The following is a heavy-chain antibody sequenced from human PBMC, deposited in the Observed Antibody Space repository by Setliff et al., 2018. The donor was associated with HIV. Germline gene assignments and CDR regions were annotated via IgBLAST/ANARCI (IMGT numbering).Heavy chain of an antibody. V-gene: IGHV3-30*02. Sequence: PGGSLRLSCAASGFTFSNAWMNWVRQAPGKGLEWVAFIRYDGSQKYYVDSGKGRFTISRDNSKNTLYLQLNSLRAEDTAVYYCAKDLGRVDWFDPWGQGTLVTVSS. CDR3: AKDLGRVDWFDP. CDR1: GFTFSNAW. D-gene: IGHD1-26*01. J-gene: IGHJ5*02. CDR2: IRYDGSQK.